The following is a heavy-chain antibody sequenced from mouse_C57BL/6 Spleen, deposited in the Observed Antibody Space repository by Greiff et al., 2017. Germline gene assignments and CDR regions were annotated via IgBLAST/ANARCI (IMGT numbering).Heavy chain of an antibody. CDR3: ARGGIYDGYSTWFAY. V-gene: IGHV1-52*01. CDR1: GYTFTSYW. J-gene: IGHJ3*01. D-gene: IGHD2-3*01. CDR2: IDPSDSET. Sequence: VQLQQPGAELVRPGSSVKLSCKASGYTFTSYWMHWVKQRPIQGLEWIGNIDPSDSETHYNQKFKDKATLTVDKSSSTAYMQLSSLTSEDSAVYYCARGGIYDGYSTWFAYWGQGTLVTVSA.